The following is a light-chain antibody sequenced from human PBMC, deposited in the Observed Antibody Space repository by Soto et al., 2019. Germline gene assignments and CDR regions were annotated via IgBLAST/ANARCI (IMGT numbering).Light chain of an antibody. Sequence: IHRTHSPSTLSASFGDTVTITFRAIQSISTSFAWYQQKPWKSPNLLISGASTLEEGVPSRFSGSGSGTEFTLTISSLQSEDFAVYYCQQYNNWPRTFGQGTKVDIK. V-gene: IGKV1-5*01. J-gene: IGKJ1*01. CDR1: QSISTS. CDR3: QQYNNWPRT. CDR2: GAS.